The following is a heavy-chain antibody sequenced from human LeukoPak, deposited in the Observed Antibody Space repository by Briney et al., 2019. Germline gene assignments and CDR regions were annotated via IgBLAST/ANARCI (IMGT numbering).Heavy chain of an antibody. CDR3: ARSSGYYSSLFYMHV. CDR2: INPSGDPT. D-gene: IGHD3-22*01. Sequence: ASVKVSCKASGYTFTSYYMHWVRKAPGQGLEWVGIINPSGDPTTYAQKFQGRVTMTSDMSTSTVYMELSSLRSEDTAVYYCARSSGYYSSLFYMHVWGKGTTVTVSS. V-gene: IGHV1-46*01. J-gene: IGHJ6*03. CDR1: GYTFTSYY.